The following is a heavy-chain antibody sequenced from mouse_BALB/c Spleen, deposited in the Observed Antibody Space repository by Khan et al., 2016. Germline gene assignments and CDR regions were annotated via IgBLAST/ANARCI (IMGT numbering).Heavy chain of an antibody. Sequence: QGQLQQPGPELVKPGASVKMSCKASGYTFTDYVISWVKQRTGQGLEWIGEIYPGSGSTYYNEKFKGKATLTADKSSNTAYMQLSSLTSEDSAVYFCASALDYWGQGTTLTVSS. V-gene: IGHV1-77*01. CDR2: IYPGSGST. J-gene: IGHJ2*01. CDR1: GYTFTDYV. CDR3: ASALDY.